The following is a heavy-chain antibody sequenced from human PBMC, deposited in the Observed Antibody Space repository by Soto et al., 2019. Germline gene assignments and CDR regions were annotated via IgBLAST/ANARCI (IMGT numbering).Heavy chain of an antibody. Sequence: ASVKVSCKASGYTFTSYGISWVRQAPGQGLEWMGWISAYNGNTNYAQKLQGRVNMTTDTSTSTAYMELRSLRSEDTAVYYCARDRGLYNWNDLDYWGQGTLVTVS. J-gene: IGHJ4*02. CDR3: ARDRGLYNWNDLDY. D-gene: IGHD1-20*01. V-gene: IGHV1-18*01. CDR1: GYTFTSYG. CDR2: ISAYNGNT.